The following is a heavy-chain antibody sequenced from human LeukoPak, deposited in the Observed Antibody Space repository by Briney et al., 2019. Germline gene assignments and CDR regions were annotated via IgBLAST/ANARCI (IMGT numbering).Heavy chain of an antibody. CDR1: GGSISSGGYY. J-gene: IGHJ6*02. CDR2: IYYSGGT. V-gene: IGHV4-31*03. CDR3: AREGYSGYDYYYYGMDV. Sequence: SETLSLTCTVSGGSISSGGYYWSWIRQHPGKGLEWIGYIYYSGGTYYNPSLKSRVTISVDTSKNQFSLKLSSVTAADTAVYYCAREGYSGYDYYYYGMDVWGQGTTVTVSS. D-gene: IGHD5-12*01.